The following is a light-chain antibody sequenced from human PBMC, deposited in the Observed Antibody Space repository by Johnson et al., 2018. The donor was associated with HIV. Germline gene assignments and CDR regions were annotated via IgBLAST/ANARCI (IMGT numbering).Light chain of an antibody. CDR1: SPNIGNNY. J-gene: IGLJ1*01. CDR2: ENN. V-gene: IGLV1-51*02. Sequence: QSVLTQPPSVSAAPGQKVTISCSGSSPNIGNNYVSWYQELPGTALKLLIYENNKRPSGIPDRFSGSKSGTSATLGIAGLQTGGEADYFCGTWDNSLNVYVFGTATKVTVL. CDR3: GTWDNSLNVYV.